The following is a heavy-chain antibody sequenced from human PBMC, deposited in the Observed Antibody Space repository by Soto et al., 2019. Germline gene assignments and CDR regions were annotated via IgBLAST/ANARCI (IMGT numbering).Heavy chain of an antibody. J-gene: IGHJ6*02. CDR3: VRQGFGRLHGLVDV. V-gene: IGHV4-59*08. CDR1: DDSSSNYK. CDR2: IDSNGGT. D-gene: IGHD3-10*01. Sequence: QVQLQESGPGLVKPSETLSLTCTVSDDSSSNYKWSWIRQPPGRRLEWIGYIDSNGGTSYNPSLQSRVTISIDTSTKQFFLKLSSVTAADTAVYYCVRQGFGRLHGLVDVWGQRTTVTVSS.